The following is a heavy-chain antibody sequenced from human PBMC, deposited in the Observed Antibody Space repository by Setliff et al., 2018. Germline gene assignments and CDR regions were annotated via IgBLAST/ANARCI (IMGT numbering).Heavy chain of an antibody. D-gene: IGHD6-6*01. V-gene: IGHV4-34*01. CDR3: ARMAVRVASRPSSPLEYYYYMDF. CDR1: GASFSDYY. Sequence: PSETLSLTCAVSGASFSDYYWTWIRQSPGKGLEWIGEINHSGSTNYNPSLKSRVTISLDTSKSHFSLRLSSVTAADTAVYYCARMAVRVASRPSSPLEYYYYMDFWGKGATVTVSS. J-gene: IGHJ6*03. CDR2: INHSGST.